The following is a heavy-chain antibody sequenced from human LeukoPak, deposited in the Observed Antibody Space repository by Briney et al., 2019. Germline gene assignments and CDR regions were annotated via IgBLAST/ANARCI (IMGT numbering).Heavy chain of an antibody. CDR3: ARDPSGSPDY. CDR1: GGTFSSYA. D-gene: IGHD1-26*01. CDR2: INPSGGST. V-gene: IGHV1-46*01. Sequence: ASVKVSCKASGGTFSSYAISWVRQAPGQGLEWMGIINPSGGSTSYAQKFQGRVTMTRDTSTSTVYMELSSLRSEDTAVYYCARDPSGSPDYWGQGTLVTVSS. J-gene: IGHJ4*02.